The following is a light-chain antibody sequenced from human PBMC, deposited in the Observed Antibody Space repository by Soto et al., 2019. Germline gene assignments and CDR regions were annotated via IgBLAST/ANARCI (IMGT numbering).Light chain of an antibody. V-gene: IGKV3-20*01. J-gene: IGKJ1*01. CDR1: QSVSSRS. CDR3: QQYAGSPRT. CDR2: DAS. Sequence: IVLTRSPGTPCFSRGGRATLAVGASQSVSSRSLAWYQQKPGQAPRLLISDASNRAADIPDRFSGSGSGTDFTLTINRLEPEDFAVYYCQQYAGSPRTFGQGTKVDIK.